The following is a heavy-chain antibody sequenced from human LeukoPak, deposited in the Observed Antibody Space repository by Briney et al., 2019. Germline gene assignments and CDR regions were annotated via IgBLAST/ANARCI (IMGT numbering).Heavy chain of an antibody. CDR2: INPNGGGT. Sequence: ASVKVSCKASGYTFTDYYMHWVRQAPGQGLEWMGWINPNGGGTRLAQKFQGRVTMTRDTSISTAYMELSRLRSDDTAVYYCARGLTTVTTDAFDIWGQGTMVTVSS. CDR3: ARGLTTVTTDAFDI. D-gene: IGHD4-17*01. J-gene: IGHJ3*02. CDR1: GYTFTDYY. V-gene: IGHV1-2*02.